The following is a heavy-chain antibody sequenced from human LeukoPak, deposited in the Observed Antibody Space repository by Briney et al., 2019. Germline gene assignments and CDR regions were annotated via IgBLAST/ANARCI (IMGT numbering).Heavy chain of an antibody. D-gene: IGHD5-18*01. V-gene: IGHV4-59*01. CDR3: GRDREHSYGRWIDY. CDR2: IYNSGST. Sequence: SETLSLTCTVSGGSISTYYWSWIRQPPGKGLEWIGYIYNSGSTNYNPSLKSRVTISVDTSKNQFSLKLSSVTAADTAVYYCGRDREHSYGRWIDYWGQGTLVTVSS. J-gene: IGHJ4*02. CDR1: GGSISTYY.